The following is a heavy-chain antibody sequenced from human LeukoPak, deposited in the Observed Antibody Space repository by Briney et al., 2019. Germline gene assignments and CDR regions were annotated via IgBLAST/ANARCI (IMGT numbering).Heavy chain of an antibody. CDR3: VRGPYGSGSYR. J-gene: IGHJ4*02. Sequence: GGSLRLSCAASGFTFSSYGTHWVRQAPGKGLEWVASIWYDGSNKYYADSVKGRFTISRDNSKNTLSLQMNSLRAEDTAVYYCVRGPYGSGSYRWGQGTLVTVSA. CDR2: IWYDGSNK. CDR1: GFTFSSYG. D-gene: IGHD3-10*01. V-gene: IGHV3-33*01.